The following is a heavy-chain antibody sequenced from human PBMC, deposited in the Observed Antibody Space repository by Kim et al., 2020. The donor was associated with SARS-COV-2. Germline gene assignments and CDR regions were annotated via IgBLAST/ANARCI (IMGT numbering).Heavy chain of an antibody. CDR2: ISYDGSDK. CDR1: GFSFSYYA. V-gene: IGHV3-30*03. CDR3: ARDSYGFDY. J-gene: IGHJ4*02. D-gene: IGHD5-18*01. Sequence: GGSLRLSCAASGFSFSYYAMHWVRQAPGKGLEWVAFISYDGSDKYYADSVKGRFTISRDNSKNTLYLEMNSLRPEDTAVYYCARDSYGFDYWGQGTVVTVSS.